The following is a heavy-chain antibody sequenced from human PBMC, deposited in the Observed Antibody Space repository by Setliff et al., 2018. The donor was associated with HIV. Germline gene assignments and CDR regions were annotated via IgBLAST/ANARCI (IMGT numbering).Heavy chain of an antibody. J-gene: IGHJ5*02. CDR2: TYTNGRL. Sequence: SETLSLTCSVSGASITSGSFYWTWIRKPAGKGLEWIGHTYTNGRLNYNPSLQSRFAISMDTSRNQFSLRLSSVTAADTAVYFCAREDMSHWSGFLYESSWFDTWGRGILVTVSS. CDR3: AREDMSHWSGFLYESSWFDT. D-gene: IGHD3-3*01. V-gene: IGHV4-61*09. CDR1: GASITSGSFY.